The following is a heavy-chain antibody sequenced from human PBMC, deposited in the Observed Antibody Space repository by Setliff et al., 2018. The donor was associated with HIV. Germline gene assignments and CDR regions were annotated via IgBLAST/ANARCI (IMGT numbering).Heavy chain of an antibody. J-gene: IGHJ4*02. CDR1: GGSITGYF. Sequence: SETLSLTCTISGGSITGYFWSWIRQPPGKGLEWIGYIYYNGNTNYNPPLKSRGTISVDTSKNQFSRKLTSVTAADTAVYYCAREIYGGNSRPFDYWGQGTLVTVSS. V-gene: IGHV4-59*01. CDR3: AREIYGGNSRPFDY. D-gene: IGHD2-21*02. CDR2: IYYNGNT.